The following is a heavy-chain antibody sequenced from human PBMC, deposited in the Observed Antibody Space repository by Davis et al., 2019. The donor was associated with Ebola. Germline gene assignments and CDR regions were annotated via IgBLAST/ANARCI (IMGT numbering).Heavy chain of an antibody. Sequence: GESLKISCAASGFAVTSNYINWVRHAPGRGLEWVTLIYARGTTGYADSVKGRFTISRDKSKNTVYLQMSSLRTEETAVYFCARSPYYYYYAMDVWGKGTTVTVSS. CDR1: GFAVTSNY. J-gene: IGHJ6*04. CDR2: IYARGTT. V-gene: IGHV3-53*01. CDR3: ARSPYYYYYAMDV.